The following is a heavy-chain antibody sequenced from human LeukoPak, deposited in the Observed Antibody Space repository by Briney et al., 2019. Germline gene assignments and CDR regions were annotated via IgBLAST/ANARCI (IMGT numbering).Heavy chain of an antibody. CDR1: GFTFSSYG. CDR3: ARISSVVAYFDY. Sequence: GRSLRLSCAASGFTFSSYGMHWVRQAPGKGLEWVAVISYDGSNKYYADSVKGRFTISRDNSKNTLYLQMNSLRAEDTAVYYCARISSVVAYFDYWGQGTLVTVS. CDR2: ISYDGSNK. V-gene: IGHV3-30*03. J-gene: IGHJ4*02. D-gene: IGHD2-15*01.